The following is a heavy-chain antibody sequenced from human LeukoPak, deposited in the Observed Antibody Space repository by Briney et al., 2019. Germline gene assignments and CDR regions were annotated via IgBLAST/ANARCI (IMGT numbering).Heavy chain of an antibody. J-gene: IGHJ4*02. Sequence: GYLSRSGTASTFSVGDYAMSRLPQAPGKGLEGGGFISSDDYGWTTEYAASMKSRFTISRDDPKSIAYLQMNRLKTEDTAVYYCTRALRYFDWLLLFDYWGQGTLVTVSS. CDR3: TRALRYFDWLLLFDY. CDR1: TFSVGDYA. D-gene: IGHD3-9*01. V-gene: IGHV3-49*03. CDR2: ISSDDYGWTT.